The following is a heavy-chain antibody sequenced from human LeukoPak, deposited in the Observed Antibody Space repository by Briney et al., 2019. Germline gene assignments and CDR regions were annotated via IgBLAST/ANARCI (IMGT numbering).Heavy chain of an antibody. V-gene: IGHV4-31*03. CDR3: ARERRGSYYFYGLDV. CDR2: IYYSGNT. Sequence: NPSQTLSLTCTVSGGSISSGSYYWHWIRQYPGKGLEWIGYIYYSGNTHYNPSLKSRLTISIDTSRNQFSLKLNFVTAAGTALYYCARERRGSYYFYGLDVWGQGTTVTVSS. CDR1: GGSISSGSYY. J-gene: IGHJ6*02.